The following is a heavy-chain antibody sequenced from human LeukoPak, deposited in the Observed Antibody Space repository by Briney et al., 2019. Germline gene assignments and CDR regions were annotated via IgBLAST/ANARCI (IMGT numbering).Heavy chain of an antibody. J-gene: IGHJ6*02. Sequence: SETLSLTCAVYGGSLRGYYWSWIRQPPGKGLEWIGEINHSGSTNYNPSLKSRVTISVDTSKNQFSLKLSSVTAADTAVYYCASRGGTYYYYGMDVWGQGTTVTVSS. CDR3: ASRGGTYYYYGMDV. CDR1: GGSLRGYY. CDR2: INHSGST. D-gene: IGHD3-10*01. V-gene: IGHV4-34*01.